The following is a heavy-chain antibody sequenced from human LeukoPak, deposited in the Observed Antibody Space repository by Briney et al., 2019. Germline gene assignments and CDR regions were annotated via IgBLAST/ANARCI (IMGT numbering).Heavy chain of an antibody. Sequence: GRSLRLSCAASGFTFSSYGMHWVRQAPGKGLEWVAVISYDGSNKYYADSVKGRFTISRDNSKNTLYLQMNSLRAEDTAVYYCASQGDYGDYFDYWGQGTLVTVSS. D-gene: IGHD4-17*01. J-gene: IGHJ4*02. CDR1: GFTFSSYG. CDR2: ISYDGSNK. CDR3: ASQGDYGDYFDY. V-gene: IGHV3-30*03.